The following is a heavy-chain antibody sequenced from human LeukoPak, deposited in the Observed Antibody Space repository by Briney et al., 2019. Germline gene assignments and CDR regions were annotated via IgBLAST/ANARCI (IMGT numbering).Heavy chain of an antibody. V-gene: IGHV1-2*02. J-gene: IGHJ5*02. CDR2: INPNSGGT. D-gene: IGHD3-10*01. CDR3: ARCIRGVTISQSANWFDL. Sequence: GASVKVSCKASGYTFTGYYMHWVRQAPGQGLEWMGWINPNSGGTNYAQKFQGRVTMTRDTSISTAYMELSRLRSDDTAVYYCARCIRGVTISQSANWFDLWGQGTLVTVSS. CDR1: GYTFTGYY.